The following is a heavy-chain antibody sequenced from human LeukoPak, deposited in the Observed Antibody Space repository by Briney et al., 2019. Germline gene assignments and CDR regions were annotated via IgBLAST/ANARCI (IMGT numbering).Heavy chain of an antibody. D-gene: IGHD5/OR15-5a*01. V-gene: IGHV3-23*01. J-gene: IGHJ4*02. CDR3: ARDRSTTHFDY. CDR1: GFVFSSFA. Sequence: GGSLRLSCAASGFVFSSFAMNWVRQAPGKGLEWVSGISGSGGSIYYADSVKGRFTISRDNSKNTLFLQMDSLRAEDTAVYYCARDRSTTHFDYWGQGTLVTVSS. CDR2: ISGSGGSI.